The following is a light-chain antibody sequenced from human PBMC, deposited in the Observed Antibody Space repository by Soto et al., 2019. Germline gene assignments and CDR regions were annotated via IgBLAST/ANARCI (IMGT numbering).Light chain of an antibody. CDR2: GAS. CDR1: QSVSSK. V-gene: IGKV3-15*01. J-gene: IGKJ2*01. CDR3: QQYNAWPYT. Sequence: EIVMTQSPATLSVSPGERAILSCRASQSVSSKLVWYQQKPGQAPRLLIYGASARATGIPVRFSGSGSGTEFTLTISSLQSEDLAIYHCQQYNAWPYTFGQGTKLEI.